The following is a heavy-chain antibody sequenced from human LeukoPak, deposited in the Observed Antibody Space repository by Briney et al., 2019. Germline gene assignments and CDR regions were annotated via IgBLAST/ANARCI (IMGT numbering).Heavy chain of an antibody. CDR1: GFTFSTYW. V-gene: IGHV3-7*01. J-gene: IGHJ4*02. Sequence: PGGSLRLSCVTSGFTFSTYWVTWVRQAPGKGLEWVANINQDGSEKYYVDSVKGRFIVSRDNAEHSLYLQMSSLRAEDTAVYYCANDRRSGTPERFDYWGQGTLVTVSS. CDR2: INQDGSEK. D-gene: IGHD1-1*01. CDR3: ANDRRSGTPERFDY.